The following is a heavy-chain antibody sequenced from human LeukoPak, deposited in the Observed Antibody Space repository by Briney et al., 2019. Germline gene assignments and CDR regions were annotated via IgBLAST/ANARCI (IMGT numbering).Heavy chain of an antibody. D-gene: IGHD2-21*02. V-gene: IGHV4-59*01. CDR2: IYYTGSS. J-gene: IGHJ3*01. CDR1: GGSISSYY. Sequence: SETLSLTCTVSGGSISSYYWNWIRQTPGEGLEWIGYIYYTGSSNYNPPLKSRVTISLDTSKNQFSLKLTSVTAADTAVYYCVRRVVVVTANDKSDAFDVWGQGTVVTVSS. CDR3: VRRVVVVTANDKSDAFDV.